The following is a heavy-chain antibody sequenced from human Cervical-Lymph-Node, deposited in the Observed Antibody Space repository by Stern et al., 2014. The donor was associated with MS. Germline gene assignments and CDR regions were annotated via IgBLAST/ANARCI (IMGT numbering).Heavy chain of an antibody. D-gene: IGHD3-10*01. V-gene: IGHV1-8*01. CDR2: MNPNSGNT. Sequence: VQLLESGAEVKKPGASVKVSCKASGYTFTSYDINWVRQATGQGLEWMGWMNPNSGNTGYAQKFQGRVTMTRNTSISTAYMELSSLRSEATAVYFCARDTMVRARDCFDPWGQGTLVTVSS. CDR1: GYTFTSYD. J-gene: IGHJ5*02. CDR3: ARDTMVRARDCFDP.